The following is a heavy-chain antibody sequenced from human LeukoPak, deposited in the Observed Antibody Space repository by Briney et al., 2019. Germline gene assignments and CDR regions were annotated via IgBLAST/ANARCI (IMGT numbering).Heavy chain of an antibody. J-gene: IGHJ4*02. CDR3: ARGSGYYLGHFDY. CDR2: IKPDGSEK. Sequence: PGGSLRLSCAAPGFTFSTYWMSWVRQAPGEGLEWVANIKPDGSEKYYVDSVKGRFTISRDNAKNSLYLQMNSLRAEDTAVYYCARGSGYYLGHFDYWGQGTLVTVSS. V-gene: IGHV3-7*01. CDR1: GFTFSTYW. D-gene: IGHD3-22*01.